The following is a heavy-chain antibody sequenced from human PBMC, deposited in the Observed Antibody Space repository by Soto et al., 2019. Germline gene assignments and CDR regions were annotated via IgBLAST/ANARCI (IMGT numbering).Heavy chain of an antibody. D-gene: IGHD4-4*01. CDR1: GYTFTSYG. CDR3: ARHNGVEMTTIWAVDY. CDR2: ISAYNGNT. Sequence: GASVKVSCKASGYTFTSYGISWVRQAPGQGLEWMGWISAYNGNTNYAQKLQGRVTMTTDTSTSTAYMELRSLRSDDTAMYYCARHNGVEMTTIWAVDYWGQGTLVTVSS. J-gene: IGHJ4*02. V-gene: IGHV1-18*01.